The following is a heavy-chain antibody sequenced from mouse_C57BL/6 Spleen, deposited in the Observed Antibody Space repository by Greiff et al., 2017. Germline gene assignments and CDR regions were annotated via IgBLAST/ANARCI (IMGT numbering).Heavy chain of an antibody. D-gene: IGHD1-1*01. CDR1: GFTFSDYG. CDR2: ISSGSSTI. Sequence: DVKLVESGGGLVKPGGSLKLSCAASGFTFSDYGMHWVRQAPEKGLEWVAYISSGSSTIYYADTVKGRFTISRDNAKNTLFLQMTSLRSEDTAMYYCAGSSYWYFDVWGTGTTVTASS. V-gene: IGHV5-17*01. J-gene: IGHJ1*03. CDR3: AGSSYWYFDV.